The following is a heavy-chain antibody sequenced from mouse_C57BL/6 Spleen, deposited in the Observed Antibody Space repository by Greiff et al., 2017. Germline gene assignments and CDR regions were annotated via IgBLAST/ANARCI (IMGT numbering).Heavy chain of an antibody. Sequence: QVQLQQPGTELVKPGASVKLSCKASGYTFTSYWMHWVKQRPGQGLEWIGNINPSNGGTNYNEKFKSKATLTVDKSSRTAYMQLSSLTSEDSAVYYCASSGYYDYGFDYWGQGTTLTVSS. CDR2: INPSNGGT. J-gene: IGHJ2*01. CDR3: ASSGYYDYGFDY. V-gene: IGHV1-53*01. D-gene: IGHD2-4*01. CDR1: GYTFTSYW.